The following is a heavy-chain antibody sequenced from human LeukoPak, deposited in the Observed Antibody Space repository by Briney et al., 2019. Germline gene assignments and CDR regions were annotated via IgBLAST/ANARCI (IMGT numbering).Heavy chain of an antibody. D-gene: IGHD3-10*01. CDR1: GFTFDDYA. CDR2: ISWNSGGI. CDR3: ARDVYYYGSGSYYRVPDAFDI. J-gene: IGHJ3*02. V-gene: IGHV3-9*01. Sequence: GGSLRLSCAASGFTFDDYAMHWVRQAPGKGLEWVSGISWNSGGIGYADSVKGRFTISRDNAKNSLYLQMNSLRAEDTAVYYCARDVYYYGSGSYYRVPDAFDIWGQGTMVTVSS.